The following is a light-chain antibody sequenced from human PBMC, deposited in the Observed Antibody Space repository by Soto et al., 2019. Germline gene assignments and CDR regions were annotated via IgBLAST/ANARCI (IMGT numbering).Light chain of an antibody. J-gene: IGKJ4*01. V-gene: IGKV1-33*01. CDR2: DAS. CDR3: QQYDNLPLT. CDR1: QDIKNY. Sequence: DIQMTQSPSSLSASVGDSVTITCQASQDIKNYLNWYKQKSGKAPKLLSYDASDLETGVPSRFSGSGSGTDFTFTINSLKPEDIETYYCQQYDNLPLTFGGGTKVDIK.